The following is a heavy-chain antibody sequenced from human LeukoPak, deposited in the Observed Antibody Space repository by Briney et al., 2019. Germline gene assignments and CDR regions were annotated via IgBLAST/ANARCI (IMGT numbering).Heavy chain of an antibody. CDR3: ARVSYQEGVDY. J-gene: IGHJ4*02. Sequence: ASETLSLTCTVSGGSINGGNYYWTWLRQPAGKGLEWIGRISPSGSTNHNPSPTSRVTISVDTSKNQFSLKLNFVTAADTAVYYCARVSYQEGVDYWGQGTLVTVSS. CDR1: GGSINGGNYY. D-gene: IGHD2-2*01. V-gene: IGHV4-61*02. CDR2: ISPSGST.